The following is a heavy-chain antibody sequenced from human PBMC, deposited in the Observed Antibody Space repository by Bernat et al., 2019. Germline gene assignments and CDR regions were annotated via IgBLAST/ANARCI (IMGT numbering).Heavy chain of an antibody. Sequence: QVQLQESGPGLVKPSQTLSLTCTVSGGSISSGGYYWSWIRQHPGKGLEWIGYIHYSGSTSYNPSLKSRVNISVATSMNQFSLKLSSVTAADTAVYYCARDQHYNILTGYFWGMDVWGQGTTVTVSS. CDR3: ARDQHYNILTGYFWGMDV. V-gene: IGHV4-31*03. D-gene: IGHD3-9*01. CDR2: IHYSGST. CDR1: GGSISSGGYY. J-gene: IGHJ6*02.